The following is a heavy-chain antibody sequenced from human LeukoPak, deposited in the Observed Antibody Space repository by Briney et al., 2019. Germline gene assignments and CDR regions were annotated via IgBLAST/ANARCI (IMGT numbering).Heavy chain of an antibody. Sequence: SGGPLRLSCEDSGFTFRSYEMNWVRQAPGKGLEWIAYLSSSGSAFSYADSVKGRFTIARDNAKNSVYLEMNSLRADDTAVYYCARSARLMKGVVEVTALDDWGQGTLVTVSS. CDR2: LSSSGSAF. CDR3: ARSARLMKGVVEVTALDD. J-gene: IGHJ4*02. CDR1: GFTFRSYE. D-gene: IGHD3-3*01. V-gene: IGHV3-48*03.